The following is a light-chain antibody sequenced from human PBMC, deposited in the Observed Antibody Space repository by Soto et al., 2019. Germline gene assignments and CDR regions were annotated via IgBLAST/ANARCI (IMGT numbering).Light chain of an antibody. V-gene: IGLV3-21*02. J-gene: IGLJ2*01. CDR2: DES. CDR1: NIGSKS. Sequence: SYELTQPPSVSVAPGQTARSTWGGNNIGSKSVHWYQQKTGQAHVLVVYDESDRPSGIPERFSGSNSGNTATLTSSRVEAGDEADYYCQVWDSSSDHPVVFGGGTQVTVL. CDR3: QVWDSSSDHPVV.